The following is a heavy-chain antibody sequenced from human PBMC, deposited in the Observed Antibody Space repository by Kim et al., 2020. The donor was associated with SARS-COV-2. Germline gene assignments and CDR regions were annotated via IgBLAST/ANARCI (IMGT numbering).Heavy chain of an antibody. CDR1: GFTFSSYS. V-gene: IGHV3-21*01. CDR2: ISSSSSYI. D-gene: IGHD3-22*01. CDR3: ARDLWPETYYYDSSGYAD. J-gene: IGHJ4*02. Sequence: GGSLRLSCAASGFTFSSYSMNWVRQAPGKGLEWVSSISSSSSYIYYADSVKGRFTISRDNAKNSLYLQMNSLRAEDTAVHYCARDLWPETYYYDSSGYADWGQGTLVTVSS.